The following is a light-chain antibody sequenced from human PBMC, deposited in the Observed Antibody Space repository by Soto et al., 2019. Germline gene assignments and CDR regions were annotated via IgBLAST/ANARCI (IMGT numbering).Light chain of an antibody. V-gene: IGKV3-20*01. J-gene: IGKJ1*01. Sequence: EIVMTHSPATLSVSPGERVTLSCRASQFISNSLAWYQQRPGQAPRLLIYGASSRATGIPDRFSGSGSGTDFSLTISRLEPEDFAVYYCQQYGVSPRTFGQGAKVAIK. CDR2: GAS. CDR3: QQYGVSPRT. CDR1: QFISNS.